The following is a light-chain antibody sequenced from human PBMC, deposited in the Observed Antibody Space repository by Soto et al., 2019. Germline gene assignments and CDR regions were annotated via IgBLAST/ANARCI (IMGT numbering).Light chain of an antibody. Sequence: QSALTQPASVSGSPGQSITISCTGTSSDVGGYNYVSWYQQHPGKAPKLMIYDVSNRPSGVSNRFSGSKSGNTASLTISGLQAEDEADYYCSSYTSSSPPVVGGGTKLTVL. J-gene: IGLJ2*01. V-gene: IGLV2-14*01. CDR3: SSYTSSSPPV. CDR2: DVS. CDR1: SSDVGGYNY.